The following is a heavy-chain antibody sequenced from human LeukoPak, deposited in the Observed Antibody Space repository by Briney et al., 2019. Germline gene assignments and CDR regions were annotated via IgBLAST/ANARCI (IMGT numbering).Heavy chain of an antibody. Sequence: GASVKVSCKASGYTFTGYYMHWVRQAPGQGLEWMGRINPNSGGTNYAQKFQGRVTMTRDTSISTAYMELSRLRSDEPAVYYCARDRNDFGSGYYTWFDPWGQGTLVTVSS. D-gene: IGHD3-3*01. CDR2: INPNSGGT. J-gene: IGHJ5*02. CDR3: ARDRNDFGSGYYTWFDP. CDR1: GYTFTGYY. V-gene: IGHV1-2*06.